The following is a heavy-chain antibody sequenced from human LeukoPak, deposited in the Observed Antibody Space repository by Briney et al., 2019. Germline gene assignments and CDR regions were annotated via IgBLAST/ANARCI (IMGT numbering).Heavy chain of an antibody. J-gene: IGHJ6*03. D-gene: IGHD3-22*01. CDR3: AANYDSSGYSQLYYMDV. Sequence: SVKVSCKASGGTFSSYAISWVRQAPGQGLDWMGGIIPIFGTANYAQKFQGRVTITTDESTSTAYMELSSLRSEDTAVYYCAANYDSSGYSQLYYMDVWGKGTTVTVSS. CDR2: IIPIFGTA. CDR1: GGTFSSYA. V-gene: IGHV1-69*05.